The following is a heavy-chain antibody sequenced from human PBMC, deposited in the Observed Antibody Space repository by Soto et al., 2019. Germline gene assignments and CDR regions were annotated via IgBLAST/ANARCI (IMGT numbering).Heavy chain of an antibody. D-gene: IGHD4-17*01. J-gene: IGHJ4*02. CDR2: INPSDSYT. Sequence: GESLKISCKGSGYSFTTYWIGWVRQMPGKGLEWMGRINPSDSYTNYSPSFQGHVTISADKSISTAYLQWSSLKASDTAIYYCARRDMYGDFVGYWGQGTLVTVSS. CDR3: ARRDMYGDFVGY. CDR1: GYSFTTYW. V-gene: IGHV5-10-1*01.